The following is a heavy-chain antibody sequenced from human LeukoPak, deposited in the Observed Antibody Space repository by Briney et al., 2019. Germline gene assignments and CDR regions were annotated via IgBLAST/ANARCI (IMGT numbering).Heavy chain of an antibody. D-gene: IGHD3-22*01. Sequence: PGGSLRLSCAASGFTFSSYAMHWVRQAPGKGLEWVAVISYDGSNKYYADSVKGRFTISRDNSKNTLYLQMNSLRAEDTAVYYCARDGPGSGYRLGDYWGQGTLVTVSS. CDR2: ISYDGSNK. CDR3: ARDGPGSGYRLGDY. CDR1: GFTFSSYA. V-gene: IGHV3-30*04. J-gene: IGHJ4*02.